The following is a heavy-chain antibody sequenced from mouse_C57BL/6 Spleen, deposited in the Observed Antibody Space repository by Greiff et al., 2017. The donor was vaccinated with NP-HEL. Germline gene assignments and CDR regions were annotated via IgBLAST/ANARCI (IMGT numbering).Heavy chain of an antibody. CDR1: GFSLTSYG. V-gene: IGHV2-2*01. J-gene: IGHJ2*01. Sequence: QVQLQQSGPGLVQPSQSLSITCTVSGFSLTSYGVHWVRQSPGKGLEWLGVIWSGGSTDYNAAFISRLSISKDNSKSQVFFKMNSLQADDTAIYYCARNYYYGSYYFDYWGQGTTLTVSS. CDR3: ARNYYYGSYYFDY. D-gene: IGHD1-1*01. CDR2: IWSGGST.